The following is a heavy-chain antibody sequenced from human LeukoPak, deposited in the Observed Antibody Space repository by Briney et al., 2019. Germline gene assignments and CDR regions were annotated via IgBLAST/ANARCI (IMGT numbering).Heavy chain of an antibody. J-gene: IGHJ3*02. CDR2: INAGNGNT. Sequence: GASVKVSCKASGYTFTSYAMHWVRQAPGQRLEWMGWINAGNGNTEYSQKFQGRVTITRDTSASTAYMELSSLRSEDTAVYYCASSGYYYPYAFDIWGQGTMVTVSS. CDR3: ASSGYYYPYAFDI. CDR1: GYTFTSYA. D-gene: IGHD3-22*01. V-gene: IGHV1-3*01.